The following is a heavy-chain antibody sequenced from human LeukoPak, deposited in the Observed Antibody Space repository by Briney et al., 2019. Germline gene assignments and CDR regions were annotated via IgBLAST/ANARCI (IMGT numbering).Heavy chain of an antibody. CDR1: GFTFSNYW. J-gene: IGHJ4*02. CDR3: ARDVDSQDYFHY. D-gene: IGHD3-9*01. CDR2: IKSDGSST. V-gene: IGHV3-74*01. Sequence: GGSLRLSCAASGFTFSNYWMHWVRHAPGKGLVWVSRIKSDGSSTNYADSVKGRFTISRDNAKNTLFLQMNSLRAEDTAVYYCARDVDSQDYFHYWGQGTLVTVSS.